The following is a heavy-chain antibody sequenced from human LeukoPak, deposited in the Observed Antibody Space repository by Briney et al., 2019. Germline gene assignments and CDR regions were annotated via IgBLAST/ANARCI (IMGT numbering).Heavy chain of an antibody. D-gene: IGHD3-22*01. CDR2: ISSSSSYI. CDR3: ARALSVLYYDSSGYSGESFDY. V-gene: IGHV3-21*01. Sequence: PGGSLRPSCAASGFTFSSYSMNWVRQAPGKGLEWVSSISSSSSYIYYADSVKGRFTISRDNAKNSLYLQMNSLRAEDTAVYYCARALSVLYYDSSGYSGESFDYWGQGTLVTVSS. J-gene: IGHJ4*02. CDR1: GFTFSSYS.